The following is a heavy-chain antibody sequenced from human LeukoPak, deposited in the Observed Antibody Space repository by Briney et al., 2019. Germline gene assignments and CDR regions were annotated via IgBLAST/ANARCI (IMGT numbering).Heavy chain of an antibody. CDR1: GYTFTSYY. CDR2: INPSGGST. J-gene: IGHJ3*02. Sequence: GASVKVSCKASGYTFTSYYMHWVRQAPGQGLEWMGIINPSGGSTNYAQKFQGRVTITTDESTSTAYMELSSLRSEDTAVYYCARGVEMATIGAFDIWGQGTMVTVSS. CDR3: ARGVEMATIGAFDI. D-gene: IGHD5-24*01. V-gene: IGHV1-46*01.